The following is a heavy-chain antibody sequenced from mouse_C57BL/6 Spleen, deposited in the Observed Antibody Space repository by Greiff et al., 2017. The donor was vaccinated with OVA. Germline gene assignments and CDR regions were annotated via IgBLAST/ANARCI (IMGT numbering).Heavy chain of an antibody. J-gene: IGHJ2*01. Sequence: QVQLQQSGPELVKPGASVKISCKASGYSFTSYYIHWVKQRPGQGLEWIGWIYPGSGNTKYNEKFKGKATLTADTSSSTAYMQLSSLTSEDSAVYYCAIEVTTVVAAYYFDYWGQGTTLTVSS. CDR2: IYPGSGNT. V-gene: IGHV1-66*01. CDR1: GYSFTSYY. D-gene: IGHD1-1*01. CDR3: AIEVTTVVAAYYFDY.